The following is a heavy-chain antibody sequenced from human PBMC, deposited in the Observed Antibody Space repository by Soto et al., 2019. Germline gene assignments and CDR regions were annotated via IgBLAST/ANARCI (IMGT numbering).Heavy chain of an antibody. CDR1: GFIFENFG. J-gene: IGHJ5*02. D-gene: IGHD1-26*01. V-gene: IGHV3-23*01. Sequence: GGSLRLSCAASGFIFENFGMSWVRQAPGKGLEWISSISGSGFKKYYADSVEGRFTISRDNSKSTVYLELNNLSAEDTAVYHCAKNQGVELVPLATVDWFDPWGQGSVVTVSS. CDR3: AKNQGVELVPLATVDWFDP. CDR2: ISGSGFKK.